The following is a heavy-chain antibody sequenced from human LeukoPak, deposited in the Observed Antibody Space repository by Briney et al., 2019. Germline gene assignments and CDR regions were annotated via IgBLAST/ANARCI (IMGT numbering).Heavy chain of an antibody. CDR3: ARDQGVTMIGPFDY. J-gene: IGHJ4*02. CDR1: GGTFSSYA. Sequence: SVKVSCKASGGTFSSYAISWLRQAPGQELEWMGRIIPILGIANYAQKFQGRVTITADKSTSTAYMELSSLRSEDTAVYYCARDQGVTMIGPFDYWGQGTLVTVSS. V-gene: IGHV1-69*04. CDR2: IIPILGIA. D-gene: IGHD3-22*01.